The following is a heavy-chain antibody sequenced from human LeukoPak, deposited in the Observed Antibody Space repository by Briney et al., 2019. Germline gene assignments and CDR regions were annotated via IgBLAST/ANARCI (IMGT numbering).Heavy chain of an antibody. CDR2: ISGSGGST. D-gene: IGHD3-10*01. Sequence: GGSLRPSCTASGFTFSNYAMIWVRQAPGKGLEWVSSISGSGGSTYYADSVKGRFTISRDNSKNTLYLQMNSLRADDTAVYYCAKGVASSGTPVDYWGQGTLVTVSS. V-gene: IGHV3-23*01. J-gene: IGHJ4*02. CDR1: GFTFSNYA. CDR3: AKGVASSGTPVDY.